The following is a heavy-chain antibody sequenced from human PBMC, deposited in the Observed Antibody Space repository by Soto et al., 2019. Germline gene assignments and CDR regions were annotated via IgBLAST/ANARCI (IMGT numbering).Heavy chain of an antibody. CDR3: AREGSYSAYNFAHGIQLWSFDF. J-gene: IGHJ4*02. Sequence: LSLTCTVSGGSINTFYWSWVRQPAGKGLDWIGRIFSSGSTSFNPSLESRVAMSVDTSKNHFSLNLSSVTAADMAVYYCAREGSYSAYNFAHGIQLWSFDFWGQGALVTFSS. V-gene: IGHV4-4*07. CDR1: GGSINTFY. CDR2: IFSSGST. D-gene: IGHD5-12*01.